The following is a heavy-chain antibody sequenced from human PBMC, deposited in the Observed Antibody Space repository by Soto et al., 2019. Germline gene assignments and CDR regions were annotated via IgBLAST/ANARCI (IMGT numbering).Heavy chain of an antibody. CDR3: ARHFDETSRWYAYHIEY. J-gene: IGHJ4*02. Sequence: QLQLQESGPGLVNPSETLSLICTVSGGSIISNTYYWGWLRPAPGKELEWFGSMIHTGSTYYHPSLKSRVPMTVDTSKTQFSMSLASVTAADTAVYYWARHFDETSRWYAYHIEYWGQGTLVTVSS. CDR1: GGSIISNTYY. D-gene: IGHD6-13*01. V-gene: IGHV4-39*01. CDR2: MIHTGST.